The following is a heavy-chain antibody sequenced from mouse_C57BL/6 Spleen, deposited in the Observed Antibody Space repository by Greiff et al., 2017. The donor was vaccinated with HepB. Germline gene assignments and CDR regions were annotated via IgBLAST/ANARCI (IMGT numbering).Heavy chain of an antibody. CDR1: GFTFSDYY. Sequence: EVKLVESEGGLVQPGSSMKLSCTASGFTFSDYYMAWVRQVPEKGLEWVANINYDGSSTYYLDSLKSRFIISRDNAKNSLYLQMSSLKSEDTATYYCARVDDYDEGFAYWGQGTLVTVSA. V-gene: IGHV5-16*01. CDR3: ARVDDYDEGFAY. J-gene: IGHJ3*01. D-gene: IGHD2-4*01. CDR2: INYDGSST.